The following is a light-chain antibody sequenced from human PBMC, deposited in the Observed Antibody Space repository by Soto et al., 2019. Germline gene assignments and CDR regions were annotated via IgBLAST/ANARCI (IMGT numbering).Light chain of an antibody. V-gene: IGLV4-69*01. CDR2: VNSDGSH. CDR3: QTWGTGIRV. Sequence: QPVLTQSPSASASLGASVKLTCSLSSGHTNYAIAWHQQQPEKGPRYLMKVNSDGSHSKGDGIPDRFSGSSSGAERFLIISSLQSEDEADYYCQTWGTGIRVFGGGTKVTVL. CDR1: SGHTNYA. J-gene: IGLJ3*02.